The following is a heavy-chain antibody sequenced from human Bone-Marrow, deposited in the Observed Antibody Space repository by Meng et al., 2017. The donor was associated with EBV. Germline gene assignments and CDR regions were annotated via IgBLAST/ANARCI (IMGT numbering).Heavy chain of an antibody. V-gene: IGHV4-30-4*01. CDR1: GGSINTGYYY. D-gene: IGHD2-15*01. CDR2: MYYNGIT. J-gene: IGHJ4*02. Sequence: QVQLQESGPCLVKPSPTLSLTCAVSGGSINTGYYYWTWIRQPPGKGLEWIGYMYYNGITYYNPSLKSRVTISGDSSKNQFSLKLASVTAADTAVYFCARGSSFCSGGSCFENWGQGTLVTVSS. CDR3: ARGSSFCSGGSCFEN.